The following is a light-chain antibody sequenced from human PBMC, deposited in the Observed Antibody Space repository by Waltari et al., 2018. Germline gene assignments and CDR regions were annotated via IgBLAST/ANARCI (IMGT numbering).Light chain of an antibody. J-gene: IGKJ1*01. Sequence: DIQMTQSPSSVSASVGERVTITCRARQDISSWLAWYQQKPGKAPKLLIYSASALQSGVPSRVTGRESGTDFTLIINSLQPAYFATYYCRPGNSFPPTFGPGTKVEIK. V-gene: IGKV1-12*01. CDR1: QDISSW. CDR2: SAS. CDR3: RPGNSFPPT.